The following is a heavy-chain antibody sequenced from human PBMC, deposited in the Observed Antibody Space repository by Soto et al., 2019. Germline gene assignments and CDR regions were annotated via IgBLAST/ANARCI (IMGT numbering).Heavy chain of an antibody. CDR1: GYTFTSYG. Sequence: QVQLVQSGAEVKKPGASVKVSCKASGYTFTSYGISWVRQAPGQGLEWMGLISAYNGKTNYAQKSQGRVTMAPDPATSTAYMELRRLRCDETAVYYCARAEDDILTDYHQAADAFDIWGQGTMVTVSS. J-gene: IGHJ3*02. CDR3: ARAEDDILTDYHQAADAFDI. D-gene: IGHD3-9*01. V-gene: IGHV1-18*01. CDR2: ISAYNGKT.